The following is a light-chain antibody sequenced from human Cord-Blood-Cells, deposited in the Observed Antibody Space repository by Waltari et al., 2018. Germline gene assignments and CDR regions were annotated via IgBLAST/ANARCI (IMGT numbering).Light chain of an antibody. J-gene: IGLJ1*01. CDR1: SSNIGAGYD. CDR3: QSYDSSLSGSYV. Sequence: QSVLTQPPSVSGAPGQRVTISCTGSSSNIGAGYDVHWYQQLPGTAPNLLIYGNSNRPSGFPDRFSCSKSGTSASLAITWLQAEDEAYYYCQSYDSSLSGSYVFGTGTKVTVL. V-gene: IGLV1-40*01. CDR2: GNS.